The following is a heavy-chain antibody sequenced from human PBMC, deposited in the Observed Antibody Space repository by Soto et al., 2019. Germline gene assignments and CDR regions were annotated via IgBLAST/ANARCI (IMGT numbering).Heavy chain of an antibody. CDR1: GYTLTELS. J-gene: IGHJ4*02. CDR3: ATGLQIVVVPAAIEARSG. V-gene: IGHV1-24*01. D-gene: IGHD2-2*01. Sequence: ASVKVSCKVSGYTLTELSMHWVRQAPGKGLEWIGGFDPEDGETIYAQKFQGRVTMTEDTSTDTAYMELSSLRSEDTAVYYCATGLQIVVVPAAIEARSGWGQGTLVTVSS. CDR2: FDPEDGET.